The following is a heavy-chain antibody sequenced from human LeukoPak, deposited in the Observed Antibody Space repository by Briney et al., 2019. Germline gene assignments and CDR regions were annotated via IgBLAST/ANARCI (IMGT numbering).Heavy chain of an antibody. CDR1: GYSFTSYW. CDR3: ARSDYYGSGSYPWDWFDP. CDR2: IYPGDPDT. V-gene: IGHV5-51*01. D-gene: IGHD3-10*01. J-gene: IGHJ5*02. Sequence: GESLKISCKGSGYSFTSYWIGWVRQMPGKGLEWMGIIYPGDPDTRYSPSFQGQVTISADKSISTAYLQWSSLKASDTAMYYCARSDYYGSGSYPWDWFDPWGQGTLVTVSS.